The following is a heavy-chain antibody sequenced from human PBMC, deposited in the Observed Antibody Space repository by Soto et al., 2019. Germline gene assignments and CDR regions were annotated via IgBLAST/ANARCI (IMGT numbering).Heavy chain of an antibody. V-gene: IGHV1-69*06. D-gene: IGHD3-3*01. J-gene: IGHJ6*02. CDR1: GGTFSSYA. Sequence: SVKVSCKASGGTFSSYAISWVRQAPGQGPEWMGGIIPIFGTANYAQKFQGRVTITADKSTSTAYMELSSLRSEDTAVYYCAGYYDFWSGYYGYYGMDVWGQGTTVTVSS. CDR3: AGYYDFWSGYYGYYGMDV. CDR2: IIPIFGTA.